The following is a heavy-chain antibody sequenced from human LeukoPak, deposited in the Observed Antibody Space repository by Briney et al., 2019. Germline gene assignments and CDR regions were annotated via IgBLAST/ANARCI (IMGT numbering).Heavy chain of an antibody. V-gene: IGHV3-74*01. Sequence: GGSLRLSCAASGFTLSRYWMHWVRQAPGKGLVWVSRINSDGSSRYADSAKGRFTISRDNAKNTLYLQMNSLRAEDTAVYYCARGGWEQEHLDYWGQGTLVTVSS. CDR3: ARGGWEQEHLDY. CDR2: INSDGSS. D-gene: IGHD1-26*01. CDR1: GFTLSRYW. J-gene: IGHJ4*02.